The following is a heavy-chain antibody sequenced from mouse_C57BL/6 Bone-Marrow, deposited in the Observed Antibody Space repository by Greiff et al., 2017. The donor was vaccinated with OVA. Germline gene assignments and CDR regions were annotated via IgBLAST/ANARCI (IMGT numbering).Heavy chain of an antibody. V-gene: IGHV5-4*03. Sequence: DVMLVESGGGLVKPGGSLKLSCAASGFTFSSYAMSWVRQTPEKRLEWVATSSDGGSYTYYPDNVKGRFTISRDNAKNNLYLQMSHLESEDTAMYYCARAWFAYWGQGTLVTVSA. J-gene: IGHJ3*01. CDR2: SSDGGSYT. CDR3: ARAWFAY. CDR1: GFTFSSYA.